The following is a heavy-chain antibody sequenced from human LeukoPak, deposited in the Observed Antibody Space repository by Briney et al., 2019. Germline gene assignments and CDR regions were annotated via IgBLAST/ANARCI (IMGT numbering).Heavy chain of an antibody. CDR1: GDSISSGGYS. J-gene: IGHJ5*02. V-gene: IGHV4-30-4*07. D-gene: IGHD6-13*01. CDR2: IHDSGST. Sequence: SETLSLTCAVSGDSISSGGYSWSWIRQTPGKGLEWIAYIHDSGSTYNNPSLKTRLSISIDTSKNQFSLKLNSVTAADTAVYYCARVVAAAGNNWFDPWGQGTLVTVSS. CDR3: ARVVAAAGNNWFDP.